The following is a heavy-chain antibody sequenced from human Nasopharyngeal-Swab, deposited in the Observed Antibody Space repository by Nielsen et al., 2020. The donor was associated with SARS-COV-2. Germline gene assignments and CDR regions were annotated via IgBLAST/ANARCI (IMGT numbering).Heavy chain of an antibody. Sequence: SVKVSCKASGGTFSSYAISWVRQAPGQGLEWMGGIIPIFGTANYAQKFQGRVTITADESTSTAYMELSSLRSEDTAVYYCAREPPGDSGSYYWLGFWGQGTLVTVSS. D-gene: IGHD1-26*01. CDR3: AREPPGDSGSYYWLGF. CDR1: GGTFSSYA. J-gene: IGHJ4*02. V-gene: IGHV1-69*13. CDR2: IIPIFGTA.